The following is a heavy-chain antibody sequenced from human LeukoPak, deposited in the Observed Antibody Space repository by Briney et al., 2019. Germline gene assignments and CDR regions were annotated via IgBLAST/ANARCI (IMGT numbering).Heavy chain of an antibody. CDR1: GYTFTSYG. V-gene: IGHV1-18*01. J-gene: IGHJ6*02. CDR2: ISAYNGNT. CDR3: ARRGYYDILTGYYNSYYYYGMDV. D-gene: IGHD3-9*01. Sequence: ASVKVSCKASGYTFTSYGISWVRQAPGQGLEWMGWISAYNGNTNYAQKLQGRVTMTTDTSTSTAYMELRSLRSDDTDVYYCARRGYYDILTGYYNSYYYYGMDVWGQGTTVTVSS.